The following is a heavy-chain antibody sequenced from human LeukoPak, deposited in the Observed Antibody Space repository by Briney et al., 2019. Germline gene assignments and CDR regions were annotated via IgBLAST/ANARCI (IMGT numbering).Heavy chain of an antibody. J-gene: IGHJ4*02. CDR1: GGSFSGYY. Sequence: SETLSLTCAVSGGSFSGYYWSWIRQPPGKGLEWIGEINHSGSTNYNPSLKSRVTISVDTSKNQFSLKLSSVTAADTAVYYCARTYYDYVWGSYRRYYFGYWGQGTLVTVSS. V-gene: IGHV4-34*01. CDR2: INHSGST. CDR3: ARTYYDYVWGSYRRYYFGY. D-gene: IGHD3-16*02.